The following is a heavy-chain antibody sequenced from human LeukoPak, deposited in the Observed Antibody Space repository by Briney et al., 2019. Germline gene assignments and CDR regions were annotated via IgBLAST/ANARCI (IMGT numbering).Heavy chain of an antibody. D-gene: IGHD3-22*01. V-gene: IGHV3-30*19. Sequence: WGSLRLSCAASGFTFNSYGMHWVRQVPGKGLEWVAIISYDGSNKYYADSVKGRFTISRDNSKNTLYLQMNSLRAEDTAVYYCARDPYYYDSSSQFDYWGQGTLVTVSS. CDR1: GFTFNSYG. CDR3: ARDPYYYDSSSQFDY. CDR2: ISYDGSNK. J-gene: IGHJ4*02.